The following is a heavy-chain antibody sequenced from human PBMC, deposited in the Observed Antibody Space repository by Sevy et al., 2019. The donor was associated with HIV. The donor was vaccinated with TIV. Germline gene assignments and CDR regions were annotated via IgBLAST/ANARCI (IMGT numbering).Heavy chain of an antibody. CDR1: GYTLTKLS. J-gene: IGHJ4*02. V-gene: IGHV1-24*01. CDR3: ATGGYSGYDFDY. CDR2: FDPEDGET. Sequence: ASVKVSCKVSGYTLTKLSMHWVRQAPGKGLEWMGGFDPEDGETIYAQKFQGRVTMTEDTSTDTAYMELSSLRSEDTAVYYCATGGYSGYDFDYWGQGTLVTVSS. D-gene: IGHD5-12*01.